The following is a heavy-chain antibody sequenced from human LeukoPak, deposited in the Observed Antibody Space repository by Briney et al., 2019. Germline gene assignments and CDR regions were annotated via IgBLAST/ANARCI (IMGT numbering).Heavy chain of an antibody. Sequence: PGGSLRLSCVASGLSVSSNYMSGVRQAPGKGLEWVSVIYRDGSSYYAESVKGRFTISRDNSKNTLYIQMNSLRAEDTAVYYCAKDQVWIVVGSFDYWGQGTLVTVSS. CDR2: IYRDGSS. V-gene: IGHV3-66*01. D-gene: IGHD3-22*01. CDR3: AKDQVWIVVGSFDY. J-gene: IGHJ4*02. CDR1: GLSVSSNY.